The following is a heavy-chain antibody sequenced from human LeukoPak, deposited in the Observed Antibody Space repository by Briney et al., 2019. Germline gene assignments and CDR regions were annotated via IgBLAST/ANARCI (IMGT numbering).Heavy chain of an antibody. Sequence: GSLRLSLSASGFRFSTTWMHWGRPVPGKGLVWVSRIQGDGSGIIYADSVKGRFTISRDNAKNTLYLQMNSLSDEDTAVYYCVRDWFLALDYWGRGTLVTVSS. V-gene: IGHV3-74*01. D-gene: IGHD3-10*01. CDR2: IQGDGSGI. CDR3: VRDWFLALDY. CDR1: GFRFSTTW. J-gene: IGHJ4*02.